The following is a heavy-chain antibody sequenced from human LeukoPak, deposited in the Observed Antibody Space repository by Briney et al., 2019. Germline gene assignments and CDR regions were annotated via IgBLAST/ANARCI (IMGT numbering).Heavy chain of an antibody. Sequence: KPSETLSLTCTVSGGSFSSYSRSWIRQPPGKGLQWIGYINYSGSTKYNPSLKSRVSISVDASKNQFSLRLTSVTAADTAMYYCARCWDYWGQGTLVTVSS. CDR1: GGSFSSYS. J-gene: IGHJ4*02. CDR2: INYSGST. V-gene: IGHV4-59*01. CDR3: ARCWDY.